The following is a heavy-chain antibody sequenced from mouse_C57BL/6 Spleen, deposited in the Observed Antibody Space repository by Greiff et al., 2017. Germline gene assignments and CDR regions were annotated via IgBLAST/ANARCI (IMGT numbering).Heavy chain of an antibody. CDR1: GYAFSSYW. CDR3: ARSLPLYAIDY. D-gene: IGHD2-1*01. CDR2: IYPGDGDT. Sequence: VQLQQSGAELVKPGASVKISCKASGYAFSSYWMNWVKQRPGKGLEWIGQIYPGDGDTNYNGKFKGKATLTADKSSSTAYMQLSSLTSEDSAVYFCARSLPLYAIDYWGQGTSVTVSS. V-gene: IGHV1-80*01. J-gene: IGHJ4*01.